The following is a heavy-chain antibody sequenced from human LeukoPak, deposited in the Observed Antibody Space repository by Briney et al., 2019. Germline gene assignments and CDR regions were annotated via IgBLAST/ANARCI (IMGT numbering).Heavy chain of an antibody. CDR3: ARVPNPYSSSWYGY. CDR2: ISSSGSTI. V-gene: IGHV3-48*03. J-gene: IGHJ4*02. CDR1: GFTFSSYE. Sequence: GGSLRLSCAASGFTFSSYEMNWVRQAPGKGLEWVSYISSSGSTIYYAGSVKGRFTISRDNAKNSLYLQMNSLRAEDTAVYYCARVPNPYSSSWYGYWGQGTLVTVSS. D-gene: IGHD6-13*01.